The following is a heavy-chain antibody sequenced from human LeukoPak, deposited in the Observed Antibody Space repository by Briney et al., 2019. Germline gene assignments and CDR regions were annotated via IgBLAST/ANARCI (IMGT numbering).Heavy chain of an antibody. D-gene: IGHD3-10*01. J-gene: IGHJ4*02. V-gene: IGHV4-39*01. CDR2: IYYSGST. Sequence: SETLSLTCTVSGGSISSSSYYWGWIRQPPGKGLEWIGSIYYSGSTYYNPSLKSRVTISVDTSKNQFSLKLSSVTAADTAVYYCARIFQVRGVIFSDQDETHFDYWGQGTLVTVSS. CDR3: ARIFQVRGVIFSDQDETHFDY. CDR1: GGSISSSSYY.